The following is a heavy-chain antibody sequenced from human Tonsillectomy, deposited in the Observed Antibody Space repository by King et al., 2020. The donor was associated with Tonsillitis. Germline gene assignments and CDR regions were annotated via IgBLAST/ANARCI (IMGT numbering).Heavy chain of an antibody. CDR1: GYTFTSYD. V-gene: IGHV1-8*01. CDR3: ARAKYYYFWGGYYSYYYGMDV. Sequence: VQLVQAGAVVKKPGASVKVSCNAFGYTFTSYDINWVRQATGQGLEWMGWMNPNSGKIGDAQKFQGRGTMTRKTSISTAYMGMSSLRSEATAVYYWARAKYYYFWGGYYSYYYGMDVWGQGTTVTVSS. D-gene: IGHD3-3*01. J-gene: IGHJ6*02. CDR2: MNPNSGKI.